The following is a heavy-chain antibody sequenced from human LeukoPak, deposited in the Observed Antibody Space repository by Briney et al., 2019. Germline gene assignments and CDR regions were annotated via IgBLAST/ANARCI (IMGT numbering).Heavy chain of an antibody. J-gene: IGHJ4*02. CDR1: GFTFSSYA. D-gene: IGHD3-10*02. Sequence: GGSLRLSCAGSGFTFSSYAMSWVRQAPGKGLEWVSAIGGGGGSTDYADPVKGRFTISRDNSKNTLYLQMNSLRAEDTAVYYCAKDVRGYSRPFDYWGQGTLVTVSS. CDR2: IGGGGGST. V-gene: IGHV3-23*01. CDR3: AKDVRGYSRPFDY.